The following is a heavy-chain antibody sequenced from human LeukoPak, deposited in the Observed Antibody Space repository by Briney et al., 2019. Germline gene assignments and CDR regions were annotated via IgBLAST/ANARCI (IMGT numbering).Heavy chain of an antibody. J-gene: IGHJ4*02. CDR3: ARNLPGAFNVRGIFDY. V-gene: IGHV3-21*05. CDR2: ISSTSTYI. Sequence: PGGSLRLSCAASGFTFRRYSMMWVRQAPEAGLEWVSYISSTSTYIYYAHSAEGGFTISRDNAKTSLYLPMNSLRAEDTAVYYCARNLPGAFNVRGIFDYWGQGALVTVSS. CDR1: GFTFRRYS. D-gene: IGHD3-16*01.